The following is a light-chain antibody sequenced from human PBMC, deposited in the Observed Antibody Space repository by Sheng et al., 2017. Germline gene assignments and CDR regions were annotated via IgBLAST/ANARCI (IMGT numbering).Light chain of an antibody. V-gene: IGLV2-8*01. Sequence: QSALTQPPSASGSPGQSLTISCTGTSSDVGAYHYVSWYQQHPGKAPKLIIYWINNRPSGVPDRFSGSKSGNTASLTVSGLQAEDEADYYCSSYVGTNNFVFGTGTKVTVL. CDR1: SSDVGAYHY. J-gene: IGLJ1*01. CDR2: WIN. CDR3: SSYVGTNNFV.